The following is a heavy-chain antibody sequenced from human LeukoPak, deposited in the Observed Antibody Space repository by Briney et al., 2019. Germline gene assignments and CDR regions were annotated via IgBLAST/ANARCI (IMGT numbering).Heavy chain of an antibody. CDR3: ASDSPYYGMDV. Sequence: GGSLRLSCEASGFTFSNYPMSWVRQAPGRGLEWVSVISESGDVTHYADAMKGRFTISRDNAKNTLYLQMSGLRVEDTAVYHCASDSPYYGMDVWGQGATVTVSS. CDR2: ISESGDVT. D-gene: IGHD2-21*01. CDR1: GFTFSNYP. V-gene: IGHV3-23*01. J-gene: IGHJ6*02.